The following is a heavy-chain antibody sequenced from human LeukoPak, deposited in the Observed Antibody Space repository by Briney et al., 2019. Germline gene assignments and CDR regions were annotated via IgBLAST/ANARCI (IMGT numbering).Heavy chain of an antibody. D-gene: IGHD2-21*01. V-gene: IGHV3-23*01. CDR2: IIGSGRTT. CDR3: AKKEGDTYFSWYMDV. CDR1: GFTFRSFA. Sequence: GGSLRLPCAASGFTFRSFAMSWVRQAPGKGLEWVSGIIGSGRTTFYADSVKGRFTISRDNSKNTLYLQMNSLRAEDTAIYYCAKKEGDTYFSWYMDVWGKGTTVTVSS. J-gene: IGHJ6*03.